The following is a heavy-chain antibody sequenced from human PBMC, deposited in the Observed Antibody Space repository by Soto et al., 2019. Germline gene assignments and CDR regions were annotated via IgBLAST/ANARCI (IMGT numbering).Heavy chain of an antibody. D-gene: IGHD6-19*01. CDR1: GFTFDDYT. J-gene: IGHJ4*02. CDR3: AKDIAASGWSSLDY. Sequence: EVQLVESGGVVVQPGGSLRLSCAASGFTFDDYTMQWVRQAPGKGLEWVSLISWDGGSTYYADSVKGRFTISRDNSKNSLYMQMNSLRTEDTALYYCAKDIAASGWSSLDYWGQGTLVTVSS. CDR2: ISWDGGST. V-gene: IGHV3-43*01.